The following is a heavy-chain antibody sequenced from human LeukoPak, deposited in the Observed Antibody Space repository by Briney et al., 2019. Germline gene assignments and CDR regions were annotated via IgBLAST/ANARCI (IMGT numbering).Heavy chain of an antibody. Sequence: GGSLRLSCAASGFTFSSYAMSWVRQAPGKGLEWVSAISGSGGSTYYADSVKGRFTISRDNSKNTLYLQMNSLRAEDTAVYYCANLKTDYYGSGSYFWFIYWGQGTLVTVSS. V-gene: IGHV3-23*01. D-gene: IGHD3-10*01. CDR2: ISGSGGST. CDR1: GFTFSSYA. J-gene: IGHJ4*02. CDR3: ANLKTDYYGSGSYFWFIY.